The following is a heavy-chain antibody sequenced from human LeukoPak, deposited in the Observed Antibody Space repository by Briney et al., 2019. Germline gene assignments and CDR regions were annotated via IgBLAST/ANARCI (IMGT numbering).Heavy chain of an antibody. CDR3: AKDSLTGPYYMDV. Sequence: GGSLRLSCAASGFSFSTSGIHWVRQAPGKGLEWVSAISGSGGSTYYADSVKGRFTISRDNSKNTLYLQMNSLRAEDTAVYYCAKDSLTGPYYMDVWGKGTTVTVSS. J-gene: IGHJ6*03. CDR2: ISGSGGST. CDR1: GFSFSTSG. V-gene: IGHV3-23*01. D-gene: IGHD7-27*01.